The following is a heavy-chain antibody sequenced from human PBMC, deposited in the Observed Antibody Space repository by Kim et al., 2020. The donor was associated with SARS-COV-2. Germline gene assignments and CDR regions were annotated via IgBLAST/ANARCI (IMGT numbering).Heavy chain of an antibody. J-gene: IGHJ4*02. CDR2: IIPILGIA. Sequence: SVKVSCKASGGTFSSYTISWVRQAPGQGLEWMGRIIPILGIANYAQKFQGRVTITADKSTSTAYMELSSLRSEDTAVYYCASVCDYVWGSYRYGGWGQGTLVTVSS. D-gene: IGHD3-16*02. CDR3: ASVCDYVWGSYRYGG. CDR1: GGTFSSYT. V-gene: IGHV1-69*02.